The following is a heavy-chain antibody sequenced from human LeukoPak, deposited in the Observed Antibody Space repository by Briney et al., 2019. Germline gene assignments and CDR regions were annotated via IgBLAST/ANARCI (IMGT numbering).Heavy chain of an antibody. CDR2: ISAYNGNT. CDR3: ARQGSGYDLHYYGMDV. D-gene: IGHD5-12*01. Sequence: GASVKVSCKASGHTFTNYGISWVRQAPGQGLEWMGWISAYNGNTNYAQKLQDRVTMTTDTSTSTAYMELRSLRSDDTAVYYCARQGSGYDLHYYGMDVWGQGTTVTVSS. V-gene: IGHV1-18*01. CDR1: GHTFTNYG. J-gene: IGHJ6*02.